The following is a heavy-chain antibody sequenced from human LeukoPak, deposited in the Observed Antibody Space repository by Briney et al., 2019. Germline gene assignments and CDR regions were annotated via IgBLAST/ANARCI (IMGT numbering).Heavy chain of an antibody. CDR2: IIPIFGTA. D-gene: IGHD2-2*01. CDR3: ARDRGQLLSYFDY. J-gene: IGHJ4*02. Sequence: SVKVSSKAAGGTFSSYAISWVRQAPGQGLEWMGGIIPIFGTANYAQKFQGRVTITADESTSTAYMELSSLRSEDTAVYYCARDRGQLLSYFDYWGQGTLVTVSS. CDR1: GGTFSSYA. V-gene: IGHV1-69*13.